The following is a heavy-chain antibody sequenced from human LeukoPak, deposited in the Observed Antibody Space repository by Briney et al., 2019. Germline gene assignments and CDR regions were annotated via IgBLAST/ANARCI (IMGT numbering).Heavy chain of an antibody. J-gene: IGHJ4*02. D-gene: IGHD5-24*01. CDR2: IYAGDSDT. V-gene: IGHV5-51*01. Sequence: GESLKISCKGSGYSFTSYWIGWVRQVPGKGLEWMGIIYAGDSDTRYGPSFQGQVTISADKSISTAYLQWDSLRASDSAIYYCARLRDGYNRPFDYWGQGTLVTVSS. CDR1: GYSFTSYW. CDR3: ARLRDGYNRPFDY.